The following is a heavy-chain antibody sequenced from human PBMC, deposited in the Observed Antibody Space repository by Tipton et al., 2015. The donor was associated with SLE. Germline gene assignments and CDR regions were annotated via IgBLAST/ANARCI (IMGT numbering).Heavy chain of an antibody. V-gene: IGHV3-30*18. CDR2: ISYDGSNN. J-gene: IGHJ4*02. Sequence: SLRLSCTASGFTFGDYGMTWFRQAPGKGLEWVAVISYDGSNNYADSVKGRFTISRDNSKNTLYLQMNSLRAEDTAVYYCAKDSSPYDILTGRPFDYWGQGTLFTFSS. CDR3: AKDSSPYDILTGRPFDY. D-gene: IGHD3-9*01. CDR1: GFTFGDYG.